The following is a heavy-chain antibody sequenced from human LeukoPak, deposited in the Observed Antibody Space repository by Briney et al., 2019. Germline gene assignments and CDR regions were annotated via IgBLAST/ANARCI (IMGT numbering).Heavy chain of an antibody. Sequence: SETLSLTCTVSGGSIGSYYWSWIRQPPGKGLEWIGYIYISGSTNYNPSLKSRLTISVDTSKNQFSLKLSSVTAADTAVYYCARVLQNYYHLDVWGTGTTVTVSS. CDR2: IYISGST. J-gene: IGHJ6*03. CDR3: ARVLQNYYHLDV. CDR1: GGSIGSYY. V-gene: IGHV4-59*01. D-gene: IGHD2/OR15-2a*01.